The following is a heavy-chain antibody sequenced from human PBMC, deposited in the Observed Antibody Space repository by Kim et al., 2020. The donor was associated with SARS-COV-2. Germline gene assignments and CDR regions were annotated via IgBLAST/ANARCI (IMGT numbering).Heavy chain of an antibody. Sequence: SETLSLTCTVSGGSINKGDHYWSWIRQHPGKGLEWIGHIYYSGITYYSPSLKSRVTILVDTSKNQFSLTLSSVTAADTAVYYCARRAGYSSGWPPSEYYAMDVWGQGTTVTVSS. CDR3: ARRAGYSSGWPPSEYYAMDV. CDR2: IYYSGIT. D-gene: IGHD6-19*01. CDR1: GGSINKGDHY. J-gene: IGHJ6*02. V-gene: IGHV4-31*03.